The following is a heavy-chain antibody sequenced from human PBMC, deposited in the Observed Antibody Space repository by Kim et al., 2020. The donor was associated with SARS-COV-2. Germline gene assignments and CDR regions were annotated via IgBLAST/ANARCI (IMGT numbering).Heavy chain of an antibody. D-gene: IGHD6-19*01. CDR2: IWYDGSNK. CDR3: ARDGNQWLAPGDGMDV. Sequence: GGSLRLSCAASGFTFSSYGMHWVRQAPGKGLEWVAVIWYDGSNKYYADSVKGRFTISRDNSKNTLYLQMNSLRAEDTAVYYCARDGNQWLAPGDGMDVWGQGTTVTVSS. V-gene: IGHV3-33*01. CDR1: GFTFSSYG. J-gene: IGHJ6*02.